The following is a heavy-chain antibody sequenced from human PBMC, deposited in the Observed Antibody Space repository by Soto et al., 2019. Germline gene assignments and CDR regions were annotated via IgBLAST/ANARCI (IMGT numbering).Heavy chain of an antibody. J-gene: IGHJ3*01. CDR3: ARARLRAVDDFDF. V-gene: IGHV4-31*03. CDR2: IYYNGNT. Sequence: QVQLQESGPGLVKPSQTLSLTCTLSGVSITSGAYYWTWVRQHPGKGLEWIGYIYYNGNTYFSPSLKRRLTFTNGTSKEQFSLKLSSVTAADTDMYYCARARLRAVDDFDFWCQGTMVTVSS. D-gene: IGHD4-17*01. CDR1: GVSITSGAYY.